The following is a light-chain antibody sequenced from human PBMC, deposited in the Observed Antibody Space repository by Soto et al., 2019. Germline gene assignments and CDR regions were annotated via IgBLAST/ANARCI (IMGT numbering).Light chain of an antibody. V-gene: IGKV1-39*01. CDR3: QQSDSTPWT. J-gene: IGKJ1*01. Sequence: DIQMTQSPSSPSASVGEKVTISCRAIQSIGIYLNWYQQKPGKAPKFLIYAASYVQTGAPSRFSGSGSGTDFTLTITSLQPEDSATYYCQQSDSTPWTFGQGTKVDIK. CDR1: QSIGIY. CDR2: AAS.